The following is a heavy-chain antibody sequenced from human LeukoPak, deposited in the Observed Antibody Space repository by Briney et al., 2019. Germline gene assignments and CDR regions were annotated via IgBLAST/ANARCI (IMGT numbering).Heavy chain of an antibody. CDR2: IYSGGST. J-gene: IGHJ6*02. CDR3: ARVDTTMVRGVIPYYYGMDV. Sequence: GGSLRLSCAASGLTVSSNYMSWVRQAPGKGLEWVSLIYSGGSTFYADSVKGRFTISRDNSKGTLYLQMNSLRAEDTAVYYCARVDTTMVRGVIPYYYGMDVWGQGTTVTVSS. V-gene: IGHV3-66*01. D-gene: IGHD3-10*01. CDR1: GLTVSSNY.